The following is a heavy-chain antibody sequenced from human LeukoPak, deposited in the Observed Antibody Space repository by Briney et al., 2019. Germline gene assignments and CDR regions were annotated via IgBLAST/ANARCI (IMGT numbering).Heavy chain of an antibody. V-gene: IGHV4-34*01. CDR2: INHSGST. CDR3: ASGTVTRGWFDP. J-gene: IGHJ5*02. Sequence: SETLSLTCAVYGGSFSGYYWSWIRQPPGKGLEWIGEINHSGSTNYNPSLKSRVTISVDTSKNQFSLKLSSVTAADTAVYYCASGTVTRGWFDPWGQETLVTVSS. D-gene: IGHD4-11*01. CDR1: GGSFSGYY.